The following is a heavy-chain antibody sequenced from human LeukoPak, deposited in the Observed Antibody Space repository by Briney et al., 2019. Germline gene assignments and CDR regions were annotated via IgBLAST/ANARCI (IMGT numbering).Heavy chain of an antibody. CDR2: ISSSSSYI. CDR3: ARALLAVDGAFDI. V-gene: IGHV3-21*01. J-gene: IGHJ3*02. CDR1: GFTFSSYS. Sequence: PGGSLRLSCAASGFTFSSYSMNWVRQAPGKGLEWVSSISSSSSYIYYADSVKGRFTISRDNAKNSLYLQMNSLRAEDTAVYYCARALLAVDGAFDIWGQGTMVTVSS. D-gene: IGHD6-19*01.